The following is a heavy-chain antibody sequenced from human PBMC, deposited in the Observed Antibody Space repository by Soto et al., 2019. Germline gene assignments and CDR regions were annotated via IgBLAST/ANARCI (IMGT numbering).Heavy chain of an antibody. CDR2: IYTSGST. J-gene: IGHJ5*02. V-gene: IGHV4-4*07. CDR1: GGSISRYY. D-gene: IGHD3-10*01. CDR3: ARVAGSGEFLQNSNWFDT. Sequence: KPSETPSLTCRVSGGSISRYYWSWIRQPAGKGLEWIGRIYTSGSTNYNPSLKSRVTMSVDTSKNQFSLKLSSVTAADTAVYYCARVAGSGEFLQNSNWFDTWGQGTLVTVSS.